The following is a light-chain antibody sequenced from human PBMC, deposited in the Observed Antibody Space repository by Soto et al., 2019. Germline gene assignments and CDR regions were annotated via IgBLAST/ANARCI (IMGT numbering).Light chain of an antibody. CDR2: DVS. V-gene: IGLV2-14*03. CDR3: SSYTSSGTYV. Sequence: QSALTQPASVSGSPGQSITVSCTGTSSDLGAYTYVSWYQQHPGKAPKLIIHDVSNRPSGVSNRFSGSKSGNSASLTISGLQAEVEADYYCSSYTSSGTYVFGSGTKVTVL. CDR1: SSDLGAYTY. J-gene: IGLJ1*01.